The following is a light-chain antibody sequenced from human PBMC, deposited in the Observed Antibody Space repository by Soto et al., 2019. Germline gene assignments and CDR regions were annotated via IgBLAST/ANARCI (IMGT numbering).Light chain of an antibody. CDR1: RGIGNR. CDR3: QQANNFPYT. Sequence: DIQMTQSPSSVSASVGDRVTITCRASRGIGNRLAWYQQKRGKAPKLLIYAASSLQSGVPSRFSGSGSGTDFTLTISSLQPEDFATYFCQQANNFPYTFGQGTKLEIK. V-gene: IGKV1-12*01. CDR2: AAS. J-gene: IGKJ2*01.